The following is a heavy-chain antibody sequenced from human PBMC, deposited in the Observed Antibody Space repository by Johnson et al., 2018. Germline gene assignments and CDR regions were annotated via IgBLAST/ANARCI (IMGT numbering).Heavy chain of an antibody. CDR3: AKDWGCTVTMMTVVKPHFDS. J-gene: IGHJ4*02. CDR2: ISYDGSNK. CDR1: GFTFSTYG. V-gene: IGHV3-30*18. Sequence: QVQLVESGGGVVQPGRSLRLSCEASGFTFSTYGMHWVRQAPGKGLEWVAVISYDGSNKYYADSVKGRFTISRDTSKNTLYLQMNSLRAEDTAVYYCAKDWGCTVTMMTVVKPHFDSWGQGTLVTVSS. D-gene: IGHD3-22*01.